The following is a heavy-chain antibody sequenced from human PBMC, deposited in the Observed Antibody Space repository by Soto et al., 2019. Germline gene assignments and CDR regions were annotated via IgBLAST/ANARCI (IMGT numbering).Heavy chain of an antibody. V-gene: IGHV1-3*01. J-gene: IGHJ4*02. CDR2: INPGNGNT. Sequence: QVQLVQSGAEVKKPGASVKVSCKASGYTFTSYGINWVRQAPGRGLEWMGWINPGNGNTKYSQQFQGRVIIDRDTSASTAYMELNSLKTEDTAVYYCVRATYFSDSSGYTRCFDYWGQGTLVTVSS. CDR3: VRATYFSDSSGYTRCFDY. CDR1: GYTFTSYG. D-gene: IGHD3-22*01.